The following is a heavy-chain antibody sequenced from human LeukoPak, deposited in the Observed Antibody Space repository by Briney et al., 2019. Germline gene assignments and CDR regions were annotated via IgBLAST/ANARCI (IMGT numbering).Heavy chain of an antibody. Sequence: GGSLRLSCAASGLTFSSYWMSWVRQAPGKGLEWVANIKEDGSEKHYVDSVKGRFTISRDNAKNSLYLQMNSLRAEDTAVYYCASNGIWGQGTMVTVSS. D-gene: IGHD2-8*01. CDR3: ASNGI. J-gene: IGHJ3*02. CDR1: GLTFSSYW. CDR2: IKEDGSEK. V-gene: IGHV3-7*01.